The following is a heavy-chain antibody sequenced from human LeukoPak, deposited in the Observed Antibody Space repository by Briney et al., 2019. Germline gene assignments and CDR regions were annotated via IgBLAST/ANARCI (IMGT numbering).Heavy chain of an antibody. CDR3: ARGGEPLWWFDP. CDR1: GGSISSYY. CDR2: IYYSGST. V-gene: IGHV4-59*01. D-gene: IGHD1-26*01. J-gene: IGHJ5*02. Sequence: SETLSLTCTVSGGSISSYYWSWIRQPPGKGLEWIGYIYYSGSTNYNPSLKSRVTISVDTSKNQFSLKLSSVTAADTAVYYCARGGEPLWWFDPWGQGTLVTVSS.